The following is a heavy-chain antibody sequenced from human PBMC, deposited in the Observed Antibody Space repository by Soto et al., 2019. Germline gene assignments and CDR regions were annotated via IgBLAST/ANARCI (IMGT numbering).Heavy chain of an antibody. CDR2: ISGSGGNT. CDR1: GFTFSSYA. D-gene: IGHD4-17*01. CDR3: TKGRYADYGLFDP. J-gene: IGHJ5*02. V-gene: IGHV3-23*01. Sequence: EVQLLESGGGLVQPGGSLRLSCAASGFTFSSYAMSWVRQATGKGLEWVSAISGSGGNTYYADSVKGRFTISIDNYKKTMYLKMNSLTAEDTAVYYCTKGRYADYGLFDPWGQGTLVKVSS.